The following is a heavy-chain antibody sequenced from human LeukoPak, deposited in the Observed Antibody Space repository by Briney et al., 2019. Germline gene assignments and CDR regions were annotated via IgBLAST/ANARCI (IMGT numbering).Heavy chain of an antibody. J-gene: IGHJ4*02. CDR2: ISNNGGYT. V-gene: IGHV3-23*01. CDR1: GFTFSSSA. Sequence: GGSLRLSCAASGFTFSSSAMSWVRQAPGKGLEWVSAISNNGGYTYYADSVQGRFTISRDNSKSTLCLQMNSLRAEDTAVYYCARAGHRGSGFDYWGQGTLVTVSS. CDR3: ARAGHRGSGFDY. D-gene: IGHD6-19*01.